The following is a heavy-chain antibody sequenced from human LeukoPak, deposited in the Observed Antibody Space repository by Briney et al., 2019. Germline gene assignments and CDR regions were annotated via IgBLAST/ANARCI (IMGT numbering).Heavy chain of an antibody. D-gene: IGHD2-15*01. CDR1: GYTFNRHG. Sequence: ASVKVSCKASGYTFNRHGIRWVRQAPGQGPEWMGGISCYNGGTHYAQNYQGRLTMTTDTSTSTAYMELRSLRSDDTAVYYCARDPANTSGHNAWFDYWGQGTLVTVSS. CDR2: ISCYNGGT. J-gene: IGHJ5*01. CDR3: ARDPANTSGHNAWFDY. V-gene: IGHV1-18*01.